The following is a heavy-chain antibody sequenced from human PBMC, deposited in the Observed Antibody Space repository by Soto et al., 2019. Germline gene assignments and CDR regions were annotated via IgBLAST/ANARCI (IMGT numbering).Heavy chain of an antibody. D-gene: IGHD1-1*01. Sequence: QVRLVQSGAEVKKPGSSVKVSCKGSGGTFTSYIITWVRHAPGQGLEWVGGIVPKFGTTNYAQKFQGRVTLTAAESSIIVYLELSNLRSEHTGVYYCARGRDDRFGRHYCGLDVWGQGTTVTVS. CDR3: ARGRDDRFGRHYCGLDV. V-gene: IGHV1-69*12. J-gene: IGHJ6*02. CDR1: GGTFTSYI. CDR2: IVPKFGTT.